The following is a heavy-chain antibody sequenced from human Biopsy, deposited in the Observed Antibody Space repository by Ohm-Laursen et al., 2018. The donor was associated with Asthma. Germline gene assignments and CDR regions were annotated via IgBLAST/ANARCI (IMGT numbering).Heavy chain of an antibody. V-gene: IGHV4-31*01. CDR2: IYYSGET. D-gene: IGHD5-18*01. Sequence: SDTLSLTWTVSGASITTSPSYWSWLRLLPGKGLEWIGCIYYSGETFFNPSLKNPLFMSLDSSKNQFSLKMTSVTVADTAVYFCARNLPGYTYGPFEDWGQGTWSPSPQ. CDR3: ARNLPGYTYGPFED. CDR1: GASITTSPSY. J-gene: IGHJ4*02.